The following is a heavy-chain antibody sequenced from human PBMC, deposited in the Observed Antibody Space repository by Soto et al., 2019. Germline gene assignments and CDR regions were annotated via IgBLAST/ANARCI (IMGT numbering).Heavy chain of an antibody. D-gene: IGHD2-2*01. CDR3: ERRPDATIKDISYYYALDV. Sequence: GGSLRLSCAASGFTISPYNMIWVRQAPGKGLQWVSYISSSSNTLYYGDSVRGRFTTSRDNAKNSLYLQMNSLRDEDTAVYYCERRPDATIKDISYYYALDVWGQGTTVTVSS. J-gene: IGHJ6*02. V-gene: IGHV3-48*02. CDR1: GFTISPYN. CDR2: ISSSSNTL.